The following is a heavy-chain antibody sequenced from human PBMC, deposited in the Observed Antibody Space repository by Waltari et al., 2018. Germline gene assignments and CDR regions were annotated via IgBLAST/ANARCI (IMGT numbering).Heavy chain of an antibody. V-gene: IGHV3-7*01. J-gene: IGHJ5*02. CDR1: GFTFSNYW. CDR3: ARGDSDFREGAS. D-gene: IGHD3-10*01. Sequence: EVRLVESGGGLVQPGGSPRLSCSTSGFTFSNYWMSWVRQAPGKGVEWVANINQDGSGRYHVDSVKGRFTISRDNAMNSLHLQMNSLRAEDTAVYYCARGDSDFREGASWGQGTLVTVSS. CDR2: INQDGSGR.